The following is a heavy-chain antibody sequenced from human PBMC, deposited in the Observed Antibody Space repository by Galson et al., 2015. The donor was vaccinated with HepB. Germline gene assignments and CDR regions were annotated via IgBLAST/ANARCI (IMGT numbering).Heavy chain of an antibody. CDR3: ARDLIPSDPTVVSPHDTCDI. Sequence: SLRLSCAASGFTFSYHGMHWVRQAPGKGLEWVAVIWYDGNTKYYGNSVKGRFTISRDNSKNTMYLQMNSLRAEDTAVYYCARDLIPSDPTVVSPHDTCDIWGQGTMVAVSS. D-gene: IGHD4-23*01. V-gene: IGHV3-33*08. CDR2: IWYDGNTK. J-gene: IGHJ3*02. CDR1: GFTFSYHG.